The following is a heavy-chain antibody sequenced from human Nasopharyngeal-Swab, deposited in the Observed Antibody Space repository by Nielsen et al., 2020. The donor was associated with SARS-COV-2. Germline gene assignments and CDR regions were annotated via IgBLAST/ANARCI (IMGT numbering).Heavy chain of an antibody. Sequence: ASVQVSCKASGYTFTGYYMHWVRQAPGQGLEWMGRINPNSGGTNYAQKFQGRVTMTRDTSISTAYMELSRLRSDDTAVYYCAKAMRITMIGYYYYGMDVWGQGTTVTVSS. V-gene: IGHV1-2*06. CDR3: AKAMRITMIGYYYYGMDV. D-gene: IGHD3-22*01. CDR2: INPNSGGT. J-gene: IGHJ6*02. CDR1: GYTFTGYY.